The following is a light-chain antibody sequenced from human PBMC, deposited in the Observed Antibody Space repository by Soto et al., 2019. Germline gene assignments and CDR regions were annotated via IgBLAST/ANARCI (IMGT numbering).Light chain of an antibody. J-gene: IGKJ1*01. Sequence: DIKMTQSPSTLSASVGDRVTITCRASQSISSWVAWYQQEPGKGPKLLIYKASHLESGVPSRFSGSGSGTEFTLTISSLQPDDFATYYCKHYNSYSEAFGQGTKV. V-gene: IGKV1-5*03. CDR3: KHYNSYSEA. CDR2: KAS. CDR1: QSISSW.